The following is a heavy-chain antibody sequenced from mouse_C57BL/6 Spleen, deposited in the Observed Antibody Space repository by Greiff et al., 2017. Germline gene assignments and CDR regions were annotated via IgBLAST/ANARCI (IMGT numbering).Heavy chain of an antibody. CDR3: ARAITTVVAQDFDY. Sequence: VQLQQSGAELVKPGASVKMSCKASGYTFTSYWITWVKQRPGQGLEWIGDIYPGSGSTNYNEKFKSKATLTVDTSSSTAYMQLSSLTSEDSAVYYCARAITTVVAQDFDYWGQGTTLTVSS. V-gene: IGHV1-55*01. J-gene: IGHJ2*01. CDR1: GYTFTSYW. CDR2: IYPGSGST. D-gene: IGHD1-1*01.